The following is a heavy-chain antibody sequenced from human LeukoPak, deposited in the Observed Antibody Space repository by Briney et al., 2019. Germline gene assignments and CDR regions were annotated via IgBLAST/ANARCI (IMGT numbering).Heavy chain of an antibody. V-gene: IGHV3-66*01. CDR2: IYSGGST. Sequence: GGSLRLSCAASGFTFSSYWMSWVRQAPGKGLEWVSVIYSGGSTYYADSVKGRFTISRDNSKNTVYLQMNSLRAEDTAVYYCARDPGYSYGYDYWAQGTLVTVSS. CDR3: ARDPGYSYGYDY. D-gene: IGHD5-18*01. CDR1: GFTFSSYW. J-gene: IGHJ4*02.